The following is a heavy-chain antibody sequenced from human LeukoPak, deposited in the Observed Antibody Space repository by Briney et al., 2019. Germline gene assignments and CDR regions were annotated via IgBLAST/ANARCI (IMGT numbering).Heavy chain of an antibody. D-gene: IGHD6-13*01. CDR2: IYSGGST. J-gene: IGHJ4*02. Sequence: PGGSLRLSCAASGFTVSSNYMSWVRQAPGKGLEWVSVIYSGGSTYYADSVKGRFTISRDNSKNTLYLQMNSLRAEDTAVYYCAKGEARSRETLGFWGQGTLVTVSS. CDR1: GFTVSSNY. V-gene: IGHV3-53*01. CDR3: AKGEARSRETLGF.